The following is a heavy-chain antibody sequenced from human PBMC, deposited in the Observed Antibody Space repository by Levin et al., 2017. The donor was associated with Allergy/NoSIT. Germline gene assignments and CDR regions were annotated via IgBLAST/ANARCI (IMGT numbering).Heavy chain of an antibody. V-gene: IGHV4-4*02. CDR2: IYHSGST. J-gene: IGHJ4*02. CDR1: GGSISSSNW. CDR3: ARQRYYYGSGSYYNSEKYYFDY. D-gene: IGHD3-10*01. Sequence: SETLSLTCAVSGGSISSSNWWSWVRQPPGKGLEWIGEIYHSGSTNYNPSLKSRVTISVDKSKNQFSLKLSSVTAADTAVYYCARQRYYYGSGSYYNSEKYYFDYWGQGTLVTVSS.